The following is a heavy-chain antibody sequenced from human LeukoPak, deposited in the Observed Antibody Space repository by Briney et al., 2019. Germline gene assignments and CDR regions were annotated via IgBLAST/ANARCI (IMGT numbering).Heavy chain of an antibody. CDR2: INHSGST. V-gene: IGHV4-34*01. J-gene: IGHJ3*02. CDR1: GGSFSGYY. D-gene: IGHD3-10*01. CDR3: ARVRFYADAFDI. Sequence: SETLSLTCAVYGGSFSGYYWSWIRQPPGKGLERMGEINHSGSTNYNPSLKSRVTISVDTSKNQFSLKLSSVTAADTAVYYCARVRFYADAFDIWGQGTMVTVSS.